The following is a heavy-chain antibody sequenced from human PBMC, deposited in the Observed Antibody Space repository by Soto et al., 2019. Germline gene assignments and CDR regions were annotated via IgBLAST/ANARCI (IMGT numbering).Heavy chain of an antibody. CDR1: GFTFSSYG. D-gene: IGHD5-18*01. Sequence: PGGSLRLSCAASGFTFSSYGMHWVRQAPGKGLEWVAVISYDGSNKYYADSVKGRFTISRDNSKNTLYLQMNSLRAEDTAVYYCARDRPRGYSYGYFDYWGQGTLVTVSS. CDR2: ISYDGSNK. V-gene: IGHV3-30*03. CDR3: ARDRPRGYSYGYFDY. J-gene: IGHJ4*02.